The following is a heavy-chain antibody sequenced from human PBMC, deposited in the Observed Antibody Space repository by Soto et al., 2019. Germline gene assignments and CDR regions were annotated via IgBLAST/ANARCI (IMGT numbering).Heavy chain of an antibody. J-gene: IGHJ3*02. V-gene: IGHV1-18*01. CDR2: ISAYNGNT. D-gene: IGHD6-6*01. CDR1: GDTFTGYG. CDR3: ERDTEYSSSSVAFDI. Sequence: ASVKVSCKASGDTFTGYGISWVRHAPEQGLEWMGWISAYNGNTNYAQKLQGRVTMTTDTSTSTAYMELRSLRSHDTAVYYCERDTEYSSSSVAFDIWGQGTMVTVSS.